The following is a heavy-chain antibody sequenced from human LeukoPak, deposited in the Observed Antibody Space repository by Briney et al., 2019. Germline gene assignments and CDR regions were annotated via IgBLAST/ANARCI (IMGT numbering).Heavy chain of an antibody. Sequence: GASVKVSCKASGYTFTSYGISWVRQAPGQGLEWMGWISAYNGNTNYAQKLQGRVTMTTDTSTSTAYMELRSLRSDDTAVYYCARALGWIFGAVIIGEFDYWGQGTLVTVSS. CDR1: GYTFTSYG. CDR2: ISAYNGNT. CDR3: ARALGWIFGAVIIGEFDY. V-gene: IGHV1-18*01. J-gene: IGHJ4*02. D-gene: IGHD3-3*01.